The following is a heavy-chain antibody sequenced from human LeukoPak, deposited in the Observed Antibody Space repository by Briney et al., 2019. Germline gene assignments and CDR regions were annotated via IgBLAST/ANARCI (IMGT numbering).Heavy chain of an antibody. CDR3: AKGGHSSGWHGVVLNY. V-gene: IGHV3-30*04. CDR2: ISYDGSNK. D-gene: IGHD6-19*01. CDR1: GFTFSSYA. J-gene: IGHJ4*02. Sequence: GGSLRLSCAASGFTFSSYAMHWVRQAPGKGLEWVAVISYDGSNKYYADSVKGRFTISRDNSKNTLYLQMNSLRGDDSAVYYCAKGGHSSGWHGVVLNYWGQGTPVTVSS.